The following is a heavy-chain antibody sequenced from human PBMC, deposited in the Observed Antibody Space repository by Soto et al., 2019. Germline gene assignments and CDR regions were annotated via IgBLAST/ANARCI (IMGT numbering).Heavy chain of an antibody. CDR2: IIPIFGTT. CDR1: GDIFSGYS. Sequence: QVQLVQSGAEVKKPGSSVKVSCKTSGDIFSGYSISWVRQAPGQGLEWMGGIIPIFGTTNYAQRFHGRVTITAEKSPSTVYMELYSLKSEDTAVYYCARDLGSGYDPGDYWGQGTLVTVSS. CDR3: ARDLGSGYDPGDY. V-gene: IGHV1-69*14. D-gene: IGHD5-12*01. J-gene: IGHJ4*02.